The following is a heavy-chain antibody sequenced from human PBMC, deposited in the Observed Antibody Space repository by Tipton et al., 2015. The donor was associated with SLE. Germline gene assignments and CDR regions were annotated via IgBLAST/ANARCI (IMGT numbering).Heavy chain of an antibody. CDR1: RFTVTSHY. CDR2: IYSGGSR. V-gene: IGHV3-66*02. J-gene: IGHJ3*02. Sequence: GSLRLSCAASRFTVTSHYMSWVRQAPGKGLEWVSLIYSGGSRYYADSVKGRFTISRDNSKNTLYLQMNSLRAEDTAVYYCARALTFLDAFDIWGQGTMVTVSS. CDR3: ARALTFLDAFDI.